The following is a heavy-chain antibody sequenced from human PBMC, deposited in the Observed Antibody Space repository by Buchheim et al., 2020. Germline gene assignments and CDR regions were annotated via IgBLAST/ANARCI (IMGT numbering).Heavy chain of an antibody. CDR1: GYIFTGYY. Sequence: QVQLVQSGAEVKKPGASVKVSCKASGYIFTGYYVHWVRQAPGQGLEWMGWINPNSGGTNYAQKFQGRVTMTRDMSNWTAYMELSRLRYDDTAVYYCAREEIVVPPPTIKYGMDVWGQGTT. D-gene: IGHD2-2*01. CDR3: AREEIVVPPPTIKYGMDV. V-gene: IGHV1-2*02. CDR2: INPNSGGT. J-gene: IGHJ6*02.